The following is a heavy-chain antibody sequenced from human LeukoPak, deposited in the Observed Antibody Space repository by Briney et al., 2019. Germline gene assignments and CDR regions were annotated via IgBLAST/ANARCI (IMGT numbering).Heavy chain of an antibody. CDR2: IYHSGST. CDR3: ARPIGTPSGWFDP. J-gene: IGHJ5*02. D-gene: IGHD1/OR15-1a*01. V-gene: IGHV4-38-2*01. Sequence: PETLSLTCAVSGYSISSGYYWGWIRQPPGKGLEGIGSIYHSGSTYYNPSLKSRVTISVDTSKNQFSLKLSSVTAADTAVYYCARPIGTPSGWFDPWGQGTLVTVSS. CDR1: GYSISSGYY.